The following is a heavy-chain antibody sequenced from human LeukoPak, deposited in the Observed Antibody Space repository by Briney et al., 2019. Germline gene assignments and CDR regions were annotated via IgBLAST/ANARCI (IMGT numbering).Heavy chain of an antibody. CDR2: ITGTGGST. V-gene: IGHV3-23*01. CDR3: AKDFGATARDDY. Sequence: GGSLRLSCAASGFTFSGSAMHWVRQAPGKGLEWVSVITGTGGSTYYADSVKGRFTISRDNSKNTLYLQMNSLRAEDTAVYYCAKDFGATARDDYWGQGTLVTVSS. D-gene: IGHD1-26*01. CDR1: GFTFSGSA. J-gene: IGHJ4*02.